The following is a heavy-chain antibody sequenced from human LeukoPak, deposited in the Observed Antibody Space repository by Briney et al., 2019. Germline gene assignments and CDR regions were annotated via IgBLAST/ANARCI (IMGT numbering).Heavy chain of an antibody. CDR3: KDGSGSPLLDV. Sequence: PSETLSLTCAVYGGSFSGYYWSWIRQPPGKGLEWIGEINHSGSTNYNPSLKSRVTISVDTSKNQFSLKLSSVTAADTAVYYCKDGSGSPLLDVWGKGTTVTVSS. D-gene: IGHD3-10*01. J-gene: IGHJ6*04. V-gene: IGHV4-34*01. CDR1: GGSFSGYY. CDR2: INHSGST.